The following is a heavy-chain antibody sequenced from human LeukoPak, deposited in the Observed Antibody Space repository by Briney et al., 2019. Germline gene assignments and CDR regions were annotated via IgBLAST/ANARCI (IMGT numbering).Heavy chain of an antibody. CDR1: GYTFTSYD. V-gene: IGHV1-8*01. CDR3: ARGKTDFWSEDYYYYMDV. D-gene: IGHD3-3*01. J-gene: IGHJ6*03. CDR2: MNPNSGNT. Sequence: ASVKVSCKASGYTFTSYDINWVRQATGQGLEWMGWMNPNSGNTGYAQKFQGRVTMTRNTSISTAYMELSSLRSEDTAAYYCARGKTDFWSEDYYYYMDVWGKGTTVTVSS.